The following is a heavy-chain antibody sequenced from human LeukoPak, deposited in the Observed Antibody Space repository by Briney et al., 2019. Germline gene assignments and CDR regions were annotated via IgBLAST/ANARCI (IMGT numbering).Heavy chain of an antibody. D-gene: IGHD5-24*01. CDR2: LYHTGST. CDR3: ARQAEFALVEMATIMFDY. CDR1: GGSISTSSYY. V-gene: IGHV4-39*01. J-gene: IGHJ4*02. Sequence: PSETLSLTCTVSGGSISTSSYYWGWIRQPPGKGLEWSGSLYHTGSTYYNPYLKSRVNISVDTSKNQSSLKLNSVTAADTAVYYCARQAEFALVEMATIMFDYWGQGTLVTVSS.